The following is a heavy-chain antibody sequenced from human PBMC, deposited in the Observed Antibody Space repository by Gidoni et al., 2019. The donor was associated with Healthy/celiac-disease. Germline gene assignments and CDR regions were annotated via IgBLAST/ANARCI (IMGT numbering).Heavy chain of an antibody. D-gene: IGHD4-4*01. Sequence: EVQLVESGGVVVQPGGSLRLSCAASGCTFDHYTMHCVRQAPGKGLEWVSLMSWDGGSTYYADSVKGRFTISRDNSKNSLYLQMNSLRTEDTALYYCAKDLNDYSNYVLDYWGQGTLVTVSS. CDR2: MSWDGGST. CDR3: AKDLNDYSNYVLDY. V-gene: IGHV3-43*01. CDR1: GCTFDHYT. J-gene: IGHJ4*02.